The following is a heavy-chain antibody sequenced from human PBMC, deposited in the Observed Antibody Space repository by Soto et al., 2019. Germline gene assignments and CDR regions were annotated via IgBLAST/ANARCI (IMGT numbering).Heavy chain of an antibody. V-gene: IGHV1-58*01. CDR3: AADLRIVAAKGFYYYGMDV. Sequence: SGKVCCKASGLSFTSSAVQWVRPARGQRLEWIGWIVVGSGNKNYAQKFQERVTITRDMSTSTAYMELSSLRSEDTAVYYCAADLRIVAAKGFYYYGMDVWGQGTTFPVSS. CDR1: GLSFTSSA. CDR2: IVVGSGNK. J-gene: IGHJ6*02. D-gene: IGHD5-12*01.